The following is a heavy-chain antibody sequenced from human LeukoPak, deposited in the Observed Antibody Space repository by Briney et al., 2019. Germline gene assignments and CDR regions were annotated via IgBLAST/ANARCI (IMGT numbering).Heavy chain of an antibody. CDR2: LYHSGST. V-gene: IGHV4-38-2*01. CDR1: GYSIISGYY. CDR3: ATCLGAIVVVPAAMLGGWFDP. J-gene: IGHJ5*02. Sequence: SETLSLTRAVSGYSIISGYYCGWIRQPPGKGLERSGRLYHSGSTYYNPSLKRRVTIQVHTSKNQFPLKLSSVTAADTAVYYCATCLGAIVVVPAAMLGGWFDPWGHGTLVTVSS. D-gene: IGHD2-2*01.